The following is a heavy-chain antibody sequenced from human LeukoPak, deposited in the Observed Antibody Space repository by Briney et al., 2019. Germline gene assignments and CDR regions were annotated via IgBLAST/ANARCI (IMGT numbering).Heavy chain of an antibody. V-gene: IGHV1-8*01. CDR1: GYTFTSYD. CDR3: ARVNVPQRRRIAAAVWFDP. D-gene: IGHD6-13*01. CDR2: MNPNSGNT. Sequence: ASVKVSCKASGYTFTSYDINWVRQATGQGLEWKGWMNPNSGNTGYAQKFQGRVTMTRNTSISTAYMELSSLRSEDTAVYYCARVNVPQRRRIAAAVWFDPWGQGTLVTVSS. J-gene: IGHJ5*02.